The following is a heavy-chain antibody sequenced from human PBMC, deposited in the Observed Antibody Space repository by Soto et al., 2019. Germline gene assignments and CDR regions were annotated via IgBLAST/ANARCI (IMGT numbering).Heavy chain of an antibody. V-gene: IGHV1-3*01. D-gene: IGHD6-19*01. CDR1: GYTFTNYA. CDR3: ARQGGSSSGWYNYYYYYGMDV. Sequence: GASVKVSCKASGYTFTNYAMHWVRQAPGQRLEWMGWINAGNGITKYSQKFQGRVTITRDTSASTAFMELSSLRSDDTAVYYCARQGGSSSGWYNYYYYYGMDVWGQGTTVTVSS. CDR2: INAGNGIT. J-gene: IGHJ6*02.